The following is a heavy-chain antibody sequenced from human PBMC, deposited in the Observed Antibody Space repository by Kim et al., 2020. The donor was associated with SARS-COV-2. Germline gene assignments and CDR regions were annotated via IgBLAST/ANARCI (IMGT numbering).Heavy chain of an antibody. D-gene: IGHD3-10*01. J-gene: IGHJ4*02. CDR2: ISNKGGST. CDR1: GFTFHDHA. CDR3: VHRNYYGSGPFLDF. Sequence: GGSLRLSCAASGFTFHDHAMHWVRQTPGKGLEYVAGISNKGGSTYYGDSARGRFTVSRDNSKNTLFLQLINVRAEDTAVYFCVHRNYYGSGPFLDFWGQG. V-gene: IGHV3-64D*06.